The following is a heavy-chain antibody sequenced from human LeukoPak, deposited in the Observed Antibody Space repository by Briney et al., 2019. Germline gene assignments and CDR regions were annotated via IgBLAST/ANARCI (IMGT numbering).Heavy chain of an antibody. J-gene: IGHJ4*02. Sequence: SETLSLTCTVSGGSISSSSYYWGWIRQPPGKGLEWIGSIYYSGSTYYNPSLKSRVTISVDTSKNQFSLKLSSVTAADTAVYYCARGGMTLYSSSNYFDYWGQGTLVTVSS. CDR1: GGSISSSSYY. V-gene: IGHV4-39*07. CDR3: ARGGMTLYSSSNYFDY. CDR2: IYYSGST. D-gene: IGHD6-6*01.